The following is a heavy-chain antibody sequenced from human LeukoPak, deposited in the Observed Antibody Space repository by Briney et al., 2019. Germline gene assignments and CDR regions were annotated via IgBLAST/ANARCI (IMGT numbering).Heavy chain of an antibody. J-gene: IGHJ5*02. CDR1: GGSFSGYY. D-gene: IGHD3-10*01. CDR3: ARRDSRGYYGSGSYYNPKYNWFDP. V-gene: IGHV4-34*01. CDR2: INHSGST. Sequence: SETLSLTCAVYGGSFSGYYWSWIRQPPGKGLEWIGEINHSGSTNYNPSLKSRVTISVDASKSQFSLKLSSVTAADTAVYYCARRDSRGYYGSGSYYNPKYNWFDPRGQGTLVTVSS.